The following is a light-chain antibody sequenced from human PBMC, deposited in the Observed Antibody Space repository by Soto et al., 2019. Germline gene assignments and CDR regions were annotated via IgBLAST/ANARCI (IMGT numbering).Light chain of an antibody. J-gene: IGKJ4*01. Sequence: EIVMTQSPATLSVSPGERATLSCRASQSVNSNLAWYQQKPGQAPRLLIYGASTRATGIPARFSGSGSGTEFTLTISSLQSEDFAVHYCQQYNNWPSLTFGGGTKVEIK. CDR3: QQYNNWPSLT. CDR2: GAS. CDR1: QSVNSN. V-gene: IGKV3-15*01.